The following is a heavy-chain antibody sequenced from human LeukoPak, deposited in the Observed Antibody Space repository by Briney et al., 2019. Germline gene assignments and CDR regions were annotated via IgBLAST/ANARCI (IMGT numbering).Heavy chain of an antibody. D-gene: IGHD5-18*01. CDR1: GGAISNYY. CDR2: IFYDGST. V-gene: IGHV4-59*01. Sequence: SETLSLTCTVSGGAISNYYWSWIRQPPGKGLEWIGYIFYDGSTSYNPSLKGRVIISVDTSKNQFSLKLSSVTAADAAVYYCARDPGGYSYGYYYYGMDVWGQGTTVTVSS. J-gene: IGHJ6*02. CDR3: ARDPGGYSYGYYYYGMDV.